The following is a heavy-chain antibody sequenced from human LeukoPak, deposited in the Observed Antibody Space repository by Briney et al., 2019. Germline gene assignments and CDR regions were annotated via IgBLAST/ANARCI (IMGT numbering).Heavy chain of an antibody. CDR1: GGSISSGGYY. V-gene: IGHV4-61*08. D-gene: IGHD5-18*01. CDR2: IYYSGST. J-gene: IGHJ4*02. CDR3: ARTQYSYGYSNFDY. Sequence: SETLSLTCTVSGGSISSGGYYWSWIRQHPGKGLEWIGYIYYSGSTNYNPSLKSRVTISVDTSKNQFSLKLSSVTAADTAVYYCARTQYSYGYSNFDYWGQGTLVTVSS.